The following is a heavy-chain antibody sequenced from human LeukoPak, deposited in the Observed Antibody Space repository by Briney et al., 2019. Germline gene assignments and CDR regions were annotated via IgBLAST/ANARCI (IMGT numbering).Heavy chain of an antibody. Sequence: PGGSLRLSCAASGFTVSSNYMSWVRQAPGKGLEWVSVIYSGGSTYYADSVKGRFTISRDNSKNTLYLQMNSLRAEDTAVYYCASRYCSSTSCYSAYWGQGTLVTVSS. V-gene: IGHV3-66*01. D-gene: IGHD2-2*01. CDR2: IYSGGST. CDR3: ASRYCSSTSCYSAY. CDR1: GFTVSSNY. J-gene: IGHJ4*02.